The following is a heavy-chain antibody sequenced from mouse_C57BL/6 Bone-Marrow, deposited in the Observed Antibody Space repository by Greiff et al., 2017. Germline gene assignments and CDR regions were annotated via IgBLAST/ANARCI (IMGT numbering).Heavy chain of an antibody. CDR1: GYTFTSYG. Sequence: EVQLVESGAELVRPGSSVKMSCKTSGYTFTSYGINWVKQRPGQGLEWIGYIYIGNGYTEYNEKFKGKATLTSDTSSSTAYMQLSSLTSEDSAIYFCARSRWLRRETWFAYWGQGTLVTVSA. CDR2: IYIGNGYT. V-gene: IGHV1-58*01. D-gene: IGHD2-2*01. J-gene: IGHJ3*01. CDR3: ARSRWLRRETWFAY.